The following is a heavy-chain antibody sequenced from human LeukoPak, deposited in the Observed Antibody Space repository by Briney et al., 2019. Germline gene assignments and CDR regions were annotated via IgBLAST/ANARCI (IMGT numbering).Heavy chain of an antibody. D-gene: IGHD3-16*02. CDR1: GFTFSSYG. V-gene: IGHV3-30*18. J-gene: IGHJ4*02. Sequence: GGSLRLSCAASGFTFSSYGMHWVRQAPGKGLGWVAVISYDGSNKYYADSVKGRFTISRDNSKNTLYLQMNSLRAEDTAVYYCAKEGIDDYVWGSYRSPPGYWGQGTLVTVSS. CDR2: ISYDGSNK. CDR3: AKEGIDDYVWGSYRSPPGY.